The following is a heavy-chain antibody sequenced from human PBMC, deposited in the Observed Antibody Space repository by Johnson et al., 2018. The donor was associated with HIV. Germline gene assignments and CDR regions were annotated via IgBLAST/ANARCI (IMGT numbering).Heavy chain of an antibody. D-gene: IGHD6-13*01. J-gene: IGHJ3*02. CDR2: ISYDGSNK. Sequence: QVQLVESGGGVVQPGRSLRLSCAASGFTFSSYAMHWVRQAPGKGLEWVAVISYDGSNKYYADSVKGRFTISRDTSKNTLYLQMNSLRAEDTAVYYCASFAAAGDAFDIWGQGTMVTVSS. CDR1: GFTFSSYA. V-gene: IGHV3-30-3*01. CDR3: ASFAAAGDAFDI.